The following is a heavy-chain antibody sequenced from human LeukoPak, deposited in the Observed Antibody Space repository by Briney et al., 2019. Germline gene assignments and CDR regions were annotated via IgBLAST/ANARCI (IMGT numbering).Heavy chain of an antibody. CDR3: ARDQSITMVRGITRAPPKY. CDR1: GFTFSSYS. Sequence: GGSLRLSCAASGFTFSSYSMNWVRQAPGKGLEWVSSISSSSSYIYYADSVKGRFTISRDNAKNSLYLQMNSLRAEDTAVYYCARDQSITMVRGITRAPPKYWGQGTLVTVSS. D-gene: IGHD3-10*01. V-gene: IGHV3-21*01. CDR2: ISSSSSYI. J-gene: IGHJ4*02.